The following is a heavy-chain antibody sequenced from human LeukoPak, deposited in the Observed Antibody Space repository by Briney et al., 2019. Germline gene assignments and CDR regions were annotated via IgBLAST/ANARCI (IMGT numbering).Heavy chain of an antibody. Sequence: SETLSLTCAVSGASISSYYWNWIRQPPGKGLEWLAYMSSSGSTNYNPSLKSRVTISLDTSKNQFSLRLSSVTAADTAVYFCARDGAATGNWFDPWGQGTLVTVSS. V-gene: IGHV4-59*01. CDR2: MSSSGST. CDR3: ARDGAATGNWFDP. J-gene: IGHJ5*02. D-gene: IGHD6-13*01. CDR1: GASISSYY.